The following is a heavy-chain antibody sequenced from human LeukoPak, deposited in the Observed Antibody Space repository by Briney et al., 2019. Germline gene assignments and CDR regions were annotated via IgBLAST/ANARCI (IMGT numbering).Heavy chain of an antibody. Sequence: PSETLSLTCTVSGVSISTYYWSWIRQPPGKGLEWIGYIYYSGSTNYNPSLKSRVTISVDTSKSQFSLKLSSVTAADTAVYYCARDNCGGFDYWGQGILVTVSS. D-gene: IGHD2-21*01. CDR3: ARDNCGGFDY. V-gene: IGHV4-59*01. J-gene: IGHJ4*02. CDR2: IYYSGST. CDR1: GVSISTYY.